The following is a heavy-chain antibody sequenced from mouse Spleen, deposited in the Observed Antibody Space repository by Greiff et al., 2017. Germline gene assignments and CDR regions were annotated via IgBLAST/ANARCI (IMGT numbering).Heavy chain of an antibody. CDR2: IDPENGDT. V-gene: IGHV14-4*01. Sequence: VTLKVSGAELVRPGASVKLSCTASGLNIKDDYMHWVKQRPEQGLEWIGWIDPENGDTEYASKFQGKATITADTSSNTAYLQLSSLTSEDTAVYYCTTGSYYCDYEGAYWGQGTLVTVSA. D-gene: IGHD2-13*01. J-gene: IGHJ3*01. CDR3: TTGSYYCDYEGAY. CDR1: GLNIKDDY.